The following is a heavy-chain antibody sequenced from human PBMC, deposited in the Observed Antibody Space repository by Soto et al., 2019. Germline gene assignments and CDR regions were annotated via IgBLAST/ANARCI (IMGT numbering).Heavy chain of an antibody. CDR2: IDDDGSST. V-gene: IGHV3-74*01. CDR1: GFDFSTHW. CDR3: ARRLELPLGASLYYYGMDV. Sequence: VSLRLSCAASGFDFSTHWMHWVRQAPGKGLEWVSRIDDDGSSTRYADSVKGRFTISRDNAKNIVYLEMTSLRTEDTAVYFCARRLELPLGASLYYYGMDVWGQGTTVTVSS. J-gene: IGHJ6*02. D-gene: IGHD1-7*01.